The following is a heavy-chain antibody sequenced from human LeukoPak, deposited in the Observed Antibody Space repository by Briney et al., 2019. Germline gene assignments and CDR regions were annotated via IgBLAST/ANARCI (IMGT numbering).Heavy chain of an antibody. Sequence: GGSLRLSCAASGFTVSSNYMSWVRQAPWKGLEWVSVIYSGGGTYYADSVKGRFTISRDNSKNTLYLQMNNLRAEDTAVYYCASGSGSYRTPYYYMDVWGKGTTVTVSS. CDR1: GFTVSSNY. CDR2: IYSGGGT. CDR3: ASGSGSYRTPYYYMDV. D-gene: IGHD3-10*01. V-gene: IGHV3-53*01. J-gene: IGHJ6*03.